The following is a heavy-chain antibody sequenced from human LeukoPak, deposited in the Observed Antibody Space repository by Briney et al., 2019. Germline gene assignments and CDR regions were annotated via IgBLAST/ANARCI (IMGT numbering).Heavy chain of an antibody. CDR1: GYTFTGYW. CDR3: ARGYHRYYHGSGRWYNWFDP. Sequence: ASVTVSCKAFGYTFTGYWMHWVRQAPGQGPEWMGVISPSGGSTIYAQKFQGGVTMTRNTSINTAYMELSSLRSEDTAVYYCARGYHRYYHGSGRWYNWFDPWGQGTLVTVSS. CDR2: ISPSGGST. J-gene: IGHJ5*02. D-gene: IGHD3-10*01. V-gene: IGHV1-46*01.